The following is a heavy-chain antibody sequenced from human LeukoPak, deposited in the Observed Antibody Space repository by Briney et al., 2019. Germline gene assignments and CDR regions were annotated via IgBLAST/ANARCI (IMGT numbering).Heavy chain of an antibody. V-gene: IGHV4-38-2*01. CDR1: DSSMSSGYY. D-gene: IGHD3-3*01. CDR2: VYHSGST. J-gene: IGHJ4*02. CDR3: ARHPITIFGVVLAYFDY. Sequence: PSETLSLTCAVSDSSMSSGYYWGWIRQPPGKGLDWIGSVYHSGSTHYNPSLKSRVTMSVDTSKNQFSLKLTSVTAADTAVYYCARHPITIFGVVLAYFDYWGQGTLVTVSS.